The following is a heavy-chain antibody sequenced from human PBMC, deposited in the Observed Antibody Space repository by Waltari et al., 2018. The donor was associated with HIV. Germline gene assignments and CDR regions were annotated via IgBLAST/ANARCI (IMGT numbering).Heavy chain of an antibody. Sequence: VLLQESGPGLAWSSQTLSPACSVSGASMQFTRYFCCCVRQSAGRGLEWIGRINTRGDTKYKPSLKGRVVMSIDAPRKMFFLNLTSISAADTGTYFCAREDYDQFWGSPLYIFDSWGLGTVITVSS. D-gene: IGHD3-16*01. V-gene: IGHV4-61*02. CDR2: INTRGDT. CDR1: GASMQFTRYF. J-gene: IGHJ4*02. CDR3: AREDYDQFWGSPLYIFDS.